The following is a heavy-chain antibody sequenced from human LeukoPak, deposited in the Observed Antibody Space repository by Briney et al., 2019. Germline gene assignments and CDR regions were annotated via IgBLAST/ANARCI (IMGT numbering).Heavy chain of an antibody. CDR2: IYYSGST. V-gene: IGHV4-59*01. CDR3: ARAADSCSGGSCFPDYGMDV. CDR1: GGSISSYY. Sequence: SETLSLTCTVSGGSISSYYWNWIRQPPGEALKWIGYIYYSGSTNYNPSLKSRVTISVDTSKNQFSLKLSSVTAADTAVYYCARAADSCSGGSCFPDYGMDVWGQGTTVTVSS. D-gene: IGHD2-15*01. J-gene: IGHJ6*02.